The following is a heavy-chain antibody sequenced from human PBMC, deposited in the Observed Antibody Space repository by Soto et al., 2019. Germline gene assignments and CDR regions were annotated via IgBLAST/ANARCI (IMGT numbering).Heavy chain of an antibody. CDR2: IYYSGST. D-gene: IGHD6-13*01. Sequence: QVQLQESGPGLVKPSETLSLTCTASGGSISSYYWSWIRQPPGKGLEWIGYIYYSGSTNYNPSLKSRVTISVDTSKNQFSLKLSSVTAADTAVYYCAGLGMYSSSWYYFDYWGQGTLVTVSS. CDR3: AGLGMYSSSWYYFDY. J-gene: IGHJ4*02. CDR1: GGSISSYY. V-gene: IGHV4-59*01.